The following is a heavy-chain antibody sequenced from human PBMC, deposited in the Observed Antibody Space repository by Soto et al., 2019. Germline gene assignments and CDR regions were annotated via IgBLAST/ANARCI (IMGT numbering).Heavy chain of an antibody. D-gene: IGHD3-22*01. Sequence: GASVKVSCKASGGTFSSYSISWVLQAPGQGLEWMGGIIPIFGTANYAQKFQGRVTITADESTSTAYMELSSLRSEDTAVYYCARSYDSSGYYVADAFDIWGQGTMVTVSS. CDR2: IIPIFGTA. CDR1: GGTFSSYS. CDR3: ARSYDSSGYYVADAFDI. J-gene: IGHJ3*02. V-gene: IGHV1-69*13.